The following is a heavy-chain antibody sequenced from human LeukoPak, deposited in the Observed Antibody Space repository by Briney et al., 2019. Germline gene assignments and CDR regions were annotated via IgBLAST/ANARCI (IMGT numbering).Heavy chain of an antibody. CDR3: ASLHSAPTSMGV. V-gene: IGHV4-59*08. CDR2: IYYSGST. Sequence: SETLSLTCTVSGGSISSYYWSWIRQPPGKGLEWIGYIYYSGSTNYNPSLKSRVTISVDTSKNQFSLKLSSVTAADTAVYYCASLHSAPTSMGVWGQGTTVTVSS. J-gene: IGHJ6*02. CDR1: GGSISSYY. D-gene: IGHD5-18*01.